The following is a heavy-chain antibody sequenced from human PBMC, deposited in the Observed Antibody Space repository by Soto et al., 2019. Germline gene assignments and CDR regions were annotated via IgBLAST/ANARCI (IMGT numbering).Heavy chain of an antibody. CDR3: AKASKGYTGYDLDY. J-gene: IGHJ4*02. CDR1: GFSFSGYA. V-gene: IGHV3-23*01. Sequence: EVQLLESGGGLVQPGGSLRLSCAASGFSFSGYAMSWVRQAPGKGLEWVSAISGSGSSTYYSDSVRGRFTISRDNSKNTLSLQMNSLRAEDTAVYFCAKASKGYTGYDLDYWGQGTPVTVSP. CDR2: ISGSGSST. D-gene: IGHD5-12*01.